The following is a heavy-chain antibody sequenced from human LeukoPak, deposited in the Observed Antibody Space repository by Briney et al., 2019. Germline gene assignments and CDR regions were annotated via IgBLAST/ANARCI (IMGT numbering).Heavy chain of an antibody. CDR2: IYYSGST. CDR3: ARDLGMADAFDI. CDR1: GGSISSGGYY. Sequence: PSETLSLTCTVSGGSISSGGYYWSWIRQHPGTGLEWIGYIYYSGSTYYNPSLKSRVTISVDTSKNQFSLKLSSVTAADTAVYYCARDLGMADAFDIWGQGTMVTVSS. J-gene: IGHJ3*02. V-gene: IGHV4-31*03. D-gene: IGHD7-27*01.